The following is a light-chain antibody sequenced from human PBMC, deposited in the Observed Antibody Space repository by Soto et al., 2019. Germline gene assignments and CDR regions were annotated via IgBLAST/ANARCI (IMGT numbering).Light chain of an antibody. CDR3: SSYTSTTTRV. CDR2: EVS. Sequence: QAALAEPASVSGSPGQSSTISCTGTSSDVGGYNYVSWYQQHPGKGPKLMIYEVSNRPSGVSNRFSGSKSGNTATLTISGLQAEDEADYYCSSYTSTTTRVFGTGTKFTVL. J-gene: IGLJ1*01. V-gene: IGLV2-14*03. CDR1: SSDVGGYNY.